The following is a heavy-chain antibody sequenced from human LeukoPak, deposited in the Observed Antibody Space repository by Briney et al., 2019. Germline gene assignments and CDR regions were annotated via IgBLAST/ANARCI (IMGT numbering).Heavy chain of an antibody. CDR3: ARDRRLYGSGSYYNRVQDWFDP. CDR2: IIPIFGTA. J-gene: IGHJ5*02. V-gene: IGHV1-69*13. CDR1: GGTFSSYA. D-gene: IGHD3-10*01. Sequence: ASVKVSCKASGGTFSSYAISWVRQAPGQGLEWMGGIIPIFGTANYAQKFQGRVTITADESTSTAYMELRSLRSDDTAVYYCARDRRLYGSGSYYNRVQDWFDPWGQGTLVTVSS.